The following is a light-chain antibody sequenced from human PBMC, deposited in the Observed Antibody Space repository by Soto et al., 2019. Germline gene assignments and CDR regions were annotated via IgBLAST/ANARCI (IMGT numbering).Light chain of an antibody. J-gene: IGKJ1*01. V-gene: IGKV4-1*01. CDR2: WAS. CDR3: QQYYSTPWA. Sequence: DIVMTQSPDSLAVALGERATINCKSSQSLLYSSNNKDYLAWYQQKPGQPPKLLIYWASTRESGVPDRFSGSGSGKDFTLTVRSLQAEDVAVYYCQQYYSTPWACGQGTKVDIK. CDR1: QSLLYSSNNKDY.